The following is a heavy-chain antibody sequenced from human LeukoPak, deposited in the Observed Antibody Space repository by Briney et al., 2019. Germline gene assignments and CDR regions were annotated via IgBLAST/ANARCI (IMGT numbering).Heavy chain of an antibody. V-gene: IGHV1-8*01. D-gene: IGHD2-2*01. CDR2: MNPNSGNT. CDR3: ARDSTPKGIVVVPAAKGGFDY. J-gene: IGHJ4*02. CDR1: GCTFTSYD. Sequence: GASVKVSCKASGCTFTSYDINWVRQATGQGLEWMGWMNPNSGNTGYAQKFQGRVTMTTDTSTSTAYMELRSLRSDDTAVYYCARDSTPKGIVVVPAAKGGFDYWGQGTLVTVSS.